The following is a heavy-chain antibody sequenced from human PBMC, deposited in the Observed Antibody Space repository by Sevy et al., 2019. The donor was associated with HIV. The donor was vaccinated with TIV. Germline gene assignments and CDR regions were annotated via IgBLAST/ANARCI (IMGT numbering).Heavy chain of an antibody. CDR2: INHSGST. D-gene: IGHD6-19*01. CDR1: GGSFSGYY. V-gene: IGHV4-34*01. CDR3: ARYRMAGNFDY. Sequence: SETLSLTCAVYGGSFSGYYWNWIRQPPGKGLEWIGEINHSGSTNYNPSLKSRVTISVDTSKNQFFLKLSSVTAADTAVYYCARYRMAGNFDYWGQGTLVTVSS. J-gene: IGHJ4*01.